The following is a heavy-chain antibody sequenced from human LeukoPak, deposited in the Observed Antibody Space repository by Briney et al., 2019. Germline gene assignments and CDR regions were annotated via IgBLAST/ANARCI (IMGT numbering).Heavy chain of an antibody. J-gene: IGHJ4*02. CDR3: ARDGETTVPQGAFDY. D-gene: IGHD4-17*01. Sequence: GASVKVSCKASGYTFTSYYMHWVRQAPGQGLEWMGIINPSGGSTSYAQKFQGRVTMTRDMSTSTVYMELSSLRSDDTAVFYCARDGETTVPQGAFDYWGQGTLVSVSS. V-gene: IGHV1-46*01. CDR2: INPSGGST. CDR1: GYTFTSYY.